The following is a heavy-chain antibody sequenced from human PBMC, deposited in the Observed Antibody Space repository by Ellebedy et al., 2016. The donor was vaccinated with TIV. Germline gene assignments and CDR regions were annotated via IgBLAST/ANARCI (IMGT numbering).Heavy chain of an antibody. V-gene: IGHV3-15*01. CDR2: IKSNTAGGTT. Sequence: GESLKISCAASGFTVTNTWMSWFRQAPGKGLEWIGLIKSNTAGGTTDHAAPVKGRFTISRDDSKNTLYLQMNSLKTEDTAVYYCTGAFLGYWGQGTLVTVSS. J-gene: IGHJ4*02. CDR1: GFTVTNTW. D-gene: IGHD3-10*01. CDR3: TGAFLGY.